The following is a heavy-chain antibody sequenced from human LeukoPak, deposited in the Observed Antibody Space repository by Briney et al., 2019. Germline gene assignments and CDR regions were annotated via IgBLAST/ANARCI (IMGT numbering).Heavy chain of an antibody. CDR1: GFTFSSYA. J-gene: IGHJ4*02. Sequence: GGSLRLSCAASGFTFSSYAMHWVRQAPGKGLEWVAVISYDGSNKYYADSVKGRFTVSRDNSKNTLYLQMNSLRAEDTAVYYCARDFYWGQGTLVTVSS. CDR3: ARDFY. CDR2: ISYDGSNK. V-gene: IGHV3-30-3*01.